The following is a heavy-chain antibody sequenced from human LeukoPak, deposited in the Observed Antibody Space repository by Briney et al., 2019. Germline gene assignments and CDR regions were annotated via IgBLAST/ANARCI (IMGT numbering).Heavy chain of an antibody. V-gene: IGHV6-1*01. D-gene: IGHD2-2*01. CDR2: TYYRRKCSF. CDR3: ARGKYTSFDN. CDR1: GDSLFTNGVA. J-gene: IGHJ4*02. Sequence: SQTLSLTCDISGDSLFTNGVAWNWIRQSPSRVLEWLGMTYYRRKCSFEHAVSVKSRITINADTTKNQFSLQLSSVTPEDTAVYYCARGKYTSFDNWGQGTLVNVSS.